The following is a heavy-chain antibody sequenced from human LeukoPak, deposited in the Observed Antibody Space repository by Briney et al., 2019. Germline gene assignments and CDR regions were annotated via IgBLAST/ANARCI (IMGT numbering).Heavy chain of an antibody. CDR1: GYTFTDYY. V-gene: IGHV1-2*02. D-gene: IGHD2-15*01. CDR2: INPNSGGT. CDR3: ARASQIVVVVAAMVPFDY. J-gene: IGHJ4*02. Sequence: ASVTVSCKASGYTFTDYYMHWVRQAPGQGLEWMGWINPNSGGTNYAQKFQGRVTMTRDTSISTAYMELSRLRSDDTAVYYCARASQIVVVVAAMVPFDYWGRGTLVTVSS.